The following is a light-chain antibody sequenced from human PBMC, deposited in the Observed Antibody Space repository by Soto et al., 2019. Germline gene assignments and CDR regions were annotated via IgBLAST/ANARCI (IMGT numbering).Light chain of an antibody. Sequence: QSVLTQPASVSGSPGQSITISCTGTSSDVGGYNYVSWYQQHPNKAPKLMIYEVSNRPSGVSNRFSGSKSGNTASLTISGLQAEDEADYYCSSYTSSSTPYVFGTGTKVT. CDR1: SSDVGGYNY. CDR2: EVS. CDR3: SSYTSSSTPYV. V-gene: IGLV2-14*01. J-gene: IGLJ1*01.